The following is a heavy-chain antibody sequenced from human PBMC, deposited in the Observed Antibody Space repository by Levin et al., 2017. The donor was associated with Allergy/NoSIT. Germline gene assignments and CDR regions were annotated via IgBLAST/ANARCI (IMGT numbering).Heavy chain of an antibody. CDR1: GFTFTTYV. J-gene: IGHJ6*02. Sequence: HSGGSLRLSCAASGFTFTTYVMHWVRQAPGTGLEWVALIWYDGSDKYYADSVKGRFTISRDNSKNTVYLQMNSLRAEDRAVYYCARADYETYYGMDVWGQGTTVTVSS. CDR3: ARADYETYYGMDV. D-gene: IGHD4-17*01. CDR2: IWYDGSDK. V-gene: IGHV3-33*01.